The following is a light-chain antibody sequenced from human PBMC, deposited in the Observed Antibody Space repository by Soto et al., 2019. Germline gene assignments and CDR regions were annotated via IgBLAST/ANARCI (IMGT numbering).Light chain of an antibody. CDR3: SSYTPCNTRQIV. J-gene: IGLJ1*01. CDR2: DVS. CDR1: SSDVVGYND. V-gene: IGLV2-14*01. Sequence: QSALTQPASVSGSPGQSITISCTGTSSDVVGYNDVSWYQQHPGKAPKFMIYDVSNRPSGVSNRFSGSKSGNTASLTISGLQAEDEADYYCSSYTPCNTRQIVFGTGTKVTVL.